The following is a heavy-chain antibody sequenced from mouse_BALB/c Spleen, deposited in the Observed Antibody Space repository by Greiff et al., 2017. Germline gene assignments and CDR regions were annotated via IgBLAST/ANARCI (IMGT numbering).Heavy chain of an antibody. Sequence: EVMLVESGGDLVKPGGSLKLSCAASGFTFSSYGMSWVRQTPDKRLEWVATISSGGSYTYYPDSVKGRFTISRDNAKNTLYLQMSSLKSEDTAMYYCARHTNYYGSSLFDYWGQGTTLTVSS. CDR2: ISSGGSYT. V-gene: IGHV5-6*01. CDR1: GFTFSSYG. J-gene: IGHJ2*01. CDR3: ARHTNYYGSSLFDY. D-gene: IGHD1-1*01.